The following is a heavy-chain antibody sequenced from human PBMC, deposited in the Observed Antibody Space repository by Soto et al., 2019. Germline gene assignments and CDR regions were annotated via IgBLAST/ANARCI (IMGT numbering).Heavy chain of an antibody. CDR2: IIPIFGTA. V-gene: IGHV1-69*05. Sequence: ASVKVSCKASGGTFSSYAISWVRQAPGQGLEWMGGIIPIFGTANYAQKFQGRVTITTVYLKMNSLKTEDTAVYYCSRLNYYDTSAPGSHDYWGQGTLVTVSS. CDR1: GGTFSSYA. D-gene: IGHD3-22*01. J-gene: IGHJ4*02. CDR3: SRLNYYDTSAPGSHDY.